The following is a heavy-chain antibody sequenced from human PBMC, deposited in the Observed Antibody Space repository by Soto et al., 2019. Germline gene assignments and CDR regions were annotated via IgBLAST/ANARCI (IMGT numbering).Heavy chain of an antibody. CDR1: GGSISSGGYY. V-gene: IGHV4-31*03. Sequence: QVQLQESGPGLVKPSQTLSLTCTVSGGSISSGGYYWSWIRQHPGKGLEWIGYIYYSGSTYYNPSPKSRVTISVDTSKNQYSLKLSAVTAAGTAVYYCARELRFGEDYYGMDVWGQGTTVTVSS. CDR2: IYYSGST. CDR3: ARELRFGEDYYGMDV. D-gene: IGHD3-10*01. J-gene: IGHJ6*02.